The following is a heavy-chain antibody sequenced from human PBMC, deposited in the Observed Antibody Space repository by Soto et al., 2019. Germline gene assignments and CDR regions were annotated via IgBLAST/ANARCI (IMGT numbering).Heavy chain of an antibody. Sequence: GESLKLSCQGSEYSFTDYWIGWVRQMPGKGLEWMRIIYPGDSDTRYSPSFQGHVTISADKSISTAYLQWSSLKASDTAMYFCARQGSSTSSTYSYHGMDVWGQGTPVTVYS. CDR1: EYSFTDYW. J-gene: IGHJ6*02. CDR2: IYPGDSDT. CDR3: ARQGSSTSSTYSYHGMDV. V-gene: IGHV5-51*01. D-gene: IGHD6-6*01.